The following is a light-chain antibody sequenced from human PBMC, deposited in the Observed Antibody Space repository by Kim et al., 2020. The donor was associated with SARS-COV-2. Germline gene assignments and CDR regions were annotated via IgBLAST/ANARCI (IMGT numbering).Light chain of an antibody. CDR2: DAS. CDR3: QQYNNFPKT. Sequence: VSPGERAPLSCRASQSVGGKLAWYQQRLGQAPRLLIYDASTRAPGIPAKFSGSGSGTEFTLTISSLQSEDFAIYFCQQYNNFPKTFGQGTKVDIK. J-gene: IGKJ1*01. V-gene: IGKV3-15*01. CDR1: QSVGGK.